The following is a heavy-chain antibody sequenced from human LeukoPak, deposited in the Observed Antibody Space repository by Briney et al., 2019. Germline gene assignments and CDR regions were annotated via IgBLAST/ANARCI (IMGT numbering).Heavy chain of an antibody. CDR1: GYSINSGYY. CDR3: ARQYDSSGYYSGFDC. D-gene: IGHD3-22*01. Sequence: TSETLSLTCTVSGYSINSGYYWGWIRQPPGMGLEWIGSIYHSGSTYHNPSLKSRVTISLDTSKNQFSLKLSSVTAADTAVYYCARQYDSSGYYSGFDCWGQGTLVTVSS. CDR2: IYHSGST. V-gene: IGHV4-38-2*02. J-gene: IGHJ4*02.